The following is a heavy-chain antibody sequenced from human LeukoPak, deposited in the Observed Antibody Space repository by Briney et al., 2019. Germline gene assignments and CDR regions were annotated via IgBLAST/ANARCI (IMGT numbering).Heavy chain of an antibody. Sequence: SVKVSCKASGFTFTSSAVQWVRQARGQRLEWIGWIVVGSGNTNYAQKFQERVTITRDMSTSTAYMELNSLRSEDTAVYYCAASPPKSEEYSGYDEWMGYWGQATLLT. CDR1: GFTFTSSA. V-gene: IGHV1-58*01. J-gene: IGHJ4*02. CDR2: IVVGSGNT. D-gene: IGHD5-12*01. CDR3: AASPPKSEEYSGYDEWMGY.